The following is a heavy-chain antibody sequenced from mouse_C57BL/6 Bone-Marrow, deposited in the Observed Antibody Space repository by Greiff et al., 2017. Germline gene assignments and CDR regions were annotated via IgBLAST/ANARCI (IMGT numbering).Heavy chain of an antibody. CDR3: ARERYDWFDY. Sequence: EVKLVESEGGLVQPGSSMKLSCTASGFTFSDYYMAWVSQVPEKGLEWVANINYDGSSTYYMDSLKSRFIISRDNAKNILNLQMSSLKSEDTATYYCARERYDWFDYWGQGTTLTVSS. J-gene: IGHJ2*01. CDR1: GFTFSDYY. CDR2: INYDGSST. D-gene: IGHD2-14*01. V-gene: IGHV5-16*01.